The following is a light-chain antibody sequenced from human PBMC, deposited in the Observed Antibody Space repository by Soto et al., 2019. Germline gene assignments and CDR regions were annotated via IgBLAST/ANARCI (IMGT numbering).Light chain of an antibody. CDR3: QQYNRYWT. J-gene: IGKJ1*01. Sequence: DIQMTQSPSTLSASVGDRVTITCRASQSISSWLAWYQQKPGKAPKLLIYKASSLESGVPSRFSGSGSGPEFTLTISSLQPDDFATYSCQQYNRYWTFGQGTKVEIK. V-gene: IGKV1-5*03. CDR1: QSISSW. CDR2: KAS.